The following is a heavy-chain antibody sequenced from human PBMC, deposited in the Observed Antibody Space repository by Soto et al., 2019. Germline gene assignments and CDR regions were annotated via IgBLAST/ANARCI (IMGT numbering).Heavy chain of an antibody. CDR2: IGGSGGST. D-gene: IGHD1-26*01. V-gene: IGHV3-23*01. CDR3: ATLSGSYFLDYFDY. Sequence: GGSLRLSCAASGFTFSSYAMSWVRQAPGKGLEWVSAIGGSGGSTYYADSVKGRFTISRDNSKNTLYLQMNSLRAEDTAVYYCATLSGSYFLDYFDYWGQGTLVTVSS. J-gene: IGHJ4*02. CDR1: GFTFSSYA.